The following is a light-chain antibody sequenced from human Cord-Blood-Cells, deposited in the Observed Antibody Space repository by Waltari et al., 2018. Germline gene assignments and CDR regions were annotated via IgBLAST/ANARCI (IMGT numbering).Light chain of an antibody. Sequence: TQITPPPPSLSAAVVDRVTITCRASQSISSYLNWYQQKPGKAPKLLIYAASSLQSGVPSRFSGSGSGTDFTLTISSLQPEDFATYYCQQSYSTPITFGQGTRLEIK. V-gene: IGKV1-39*01. J-gene: IGKJ5*01. CDR2: AAS. CDR3: QQSYSTPIT. CDR1: QSISSY.